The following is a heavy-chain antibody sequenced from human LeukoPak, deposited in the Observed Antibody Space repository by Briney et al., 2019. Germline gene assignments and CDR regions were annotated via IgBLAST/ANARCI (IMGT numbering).Heavy chain of an antibody. CDR3: ARDRGDNTNGWEYYFDY. CDR1: GYTFSSHA. J-gene: IGHJ4*02. V-gene: IGHV7-4-1*02. CDR2: INTNTGSP. Sequence: GASVKVSCKAPGYTFSSHAINWVRQAPGQGLEWMGWINTNTGSPTFGQGFTGRFVFSLDTSVSTAYLQISSLKAEDTAVYYCARDRGDNTNGWEYYFDYWGQGTLVTVSS. D-gene: IGHD2-8*01.